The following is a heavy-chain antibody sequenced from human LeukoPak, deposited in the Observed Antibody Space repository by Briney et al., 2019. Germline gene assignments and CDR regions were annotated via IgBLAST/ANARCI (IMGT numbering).Heavy chain of an antibody. CDR2: IYYSGST. V-gene: IGHV4-39*01. CDR3: ARGREEYSGYDLEDY. CDR1: GGSVSSSYYY. Sequence: KPSETLSLTCSVSGGSVSSSYYYWGWIRQPPGKGLEWIVSIYYSGSTYYNPSLKSRVTISVDTSKNQFSLKLSSMTAADTAVYYCARGREEYSGYDLEDYWGQGTLVTVSS. J-gene: IGHJ4*02. D-gene: IGHD5-12*01.